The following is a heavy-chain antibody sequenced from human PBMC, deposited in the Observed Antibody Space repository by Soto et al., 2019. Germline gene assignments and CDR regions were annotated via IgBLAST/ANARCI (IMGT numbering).Heavy chain of an antibody. V-gene: IGHV5-10-1*01. CDR1: GHSFTSYW. D-gene: IGHD6-6*01. J-gene: IGHJ4*02. CDR2: IDPSDSYT. Sequence: TGESLKISCKGSGHSFTSYWISWVCQMPGKGLEWMGRIDPSDSYTNYSPSFQGHVTISADKSISTAYLQWSSLKASDTAVYYCARDRAQWQLVGPYYFDYWGQGTLVTVSS. CDR3: ARDRAQWQLVGPYYFDY.